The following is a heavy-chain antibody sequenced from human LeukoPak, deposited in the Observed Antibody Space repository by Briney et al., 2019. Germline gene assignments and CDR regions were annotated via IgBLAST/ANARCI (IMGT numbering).Heavy chain of an antibody. J-gene: IGHJ3*02. CDR2: IIPIFGTA. D-gene: IGHD6-6*01. CDR1: GGTFSSYA. CDR3: ARGGRQLEGAFDI. Sequence: SVKVSCKASGGTFSSYAISWVRQAPGQGLEWMGGIIPIFGTANYAQKFQGRVTITTDESTSTAYMELSSLRSEDTAVYYCARGGRQLEGAFDIWGQGTMVTVSS. V-gene: IGHV1-69*05.